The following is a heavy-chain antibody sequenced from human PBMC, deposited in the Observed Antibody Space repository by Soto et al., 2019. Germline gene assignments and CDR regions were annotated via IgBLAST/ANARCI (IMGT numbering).Heavy chain of an antibody. V-gene: IGHV2-5*02. J-gene: IGHJ5*02. D-gene: IGHD4-17*01. CDR1: GFSLTTSGVG. CDR2: IYWDDDK. Sequence: QITLKESGPTLVKPTQTLTLTCTFSGFSLTTSGVGVGWIRQPPGKALEWLALIYWDDDKRYSPSRTSRPTTTXDXXHTQVVLTMTTMDPADTATYFCAHRTTTVTWWFDPWGPGTLVTVSS. CDR3: AHRTTTVTWWFDP.